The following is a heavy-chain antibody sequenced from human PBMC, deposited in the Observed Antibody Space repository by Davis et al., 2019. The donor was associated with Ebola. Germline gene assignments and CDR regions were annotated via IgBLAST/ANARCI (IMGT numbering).Heavy chain of an antibody. Sequence: PGPTLVKPTQTLTLTCTFSGFSLSTSGMCVSWIRQPPGKALEWLALIDWDDDKYYSTSLKTRLTISKDTSKNQVVLTMTNMDPVDTATYYCARIQGWDYSNTGFDPWGQGTLVTVSS. CDR1: GFSLSTSGMC. CDR3: ARIQGWDYSNTGFDP. V-gene: IGHV2-70*01. CDR2: IDWDDDK. J-gene: IGHJ5*02. D-gene: IGHD4-11*01.